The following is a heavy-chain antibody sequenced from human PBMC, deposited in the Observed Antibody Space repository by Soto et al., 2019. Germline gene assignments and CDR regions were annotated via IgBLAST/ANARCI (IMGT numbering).Heavy chain of an antibody. CDR3: ASGYGSSVYHGAFDI. CDR2: IYPGDSDT. V-gene: IGHV5-51*01. CDR1: GYSFTSYW. D-gene: IGHD5-12*01. J-gene: IGHJ3*02. Sequence: PGESLKISCKGSGYSFTSYWIGWVRQMPGKGLEWMGIIYPGDSDTRYSPSFQGQVTISADKSISTAYLQWSSLKASDTAMYYCASGYGSSVYHGAFDIWGQGTMVTVSS.